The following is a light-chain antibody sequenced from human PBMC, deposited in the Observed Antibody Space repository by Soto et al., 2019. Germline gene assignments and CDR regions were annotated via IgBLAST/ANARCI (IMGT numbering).Light chain of an antibody. CDR3: ASWDDSLNGHVV. CDR1: SSNIGNNA. CDR2: YDD. J-gene: IGLJ2*01. Sequence: QSVLTQPPSVSEAPRQRVTISCSGSSSNIGNNAVNWYQQLPGKAPKLLIYYDDLLPSGVSDRFSGSKSVTSASLAISGLQSEDEADYYCASWDDSLNGHVVFGGGTKVTAL. V-gene: IGLV1-36*01.